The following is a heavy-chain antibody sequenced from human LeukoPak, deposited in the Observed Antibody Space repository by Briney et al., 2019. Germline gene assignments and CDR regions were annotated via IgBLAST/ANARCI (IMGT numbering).Heavy chain of an antibody. CDR1: GVTFSTYA. D-gene: IGHD6-19*01. CDR3: ARDRFHSNGWYWYSDY. CDR2: ISYDGSNK. J-gene: IGHJ4*02. Sequence: GGSLRLSCAASGVTFSTYAMHGVRQAPGKGLEWVAVISYDGSNKYYADSVKGRFTISRDNSKNTLYLQMNSLRAEDTAVYYCARDRFHSNGWYWYSDYWGQGTLVTVSS. V-gene: IGHV3-30-3*01.